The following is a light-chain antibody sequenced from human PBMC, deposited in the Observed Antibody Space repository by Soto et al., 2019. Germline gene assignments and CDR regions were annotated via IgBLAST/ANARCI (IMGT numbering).Light chain of an antibody. CDR1: SSNIARSF. CDR2: KNN. J-gene: IGLJ1*01. CDR3: VAWDASLSGYV. Sequence: QPVLTQPPSASGTPGLRVTISCSGSSSNIARSFVYWYQQVPGTAPKLLIFKNNLRPSGVPDRFSGSKSGTSASLAISGLRLEDEADYYCVAWDASLSGYVFGTGTKLTVL. V-gene: IGLV1-47*01.